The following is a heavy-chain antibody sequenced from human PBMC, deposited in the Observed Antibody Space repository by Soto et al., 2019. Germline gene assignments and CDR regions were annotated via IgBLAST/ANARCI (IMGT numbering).Heavy chain of an antibody. Sequence: SETLSLTFTVSCGSISSSSYSCGWLRHPPGKGLEWIGCIYYSGRTYYNPSLKSRGTISVDTSKNQFSLKLSAVTAADTAVYYCARHRADFWSGYGTMDVWGQGTTVTV. V-gene: IGHV4-39*01. J-gene: IGHJ6*02. CDR2: IYYSGRT. CDR3: ARHRADFWSGYGTMDV. CDR1: CGSISSSSYS. D-gene: IGHD3-3*01.